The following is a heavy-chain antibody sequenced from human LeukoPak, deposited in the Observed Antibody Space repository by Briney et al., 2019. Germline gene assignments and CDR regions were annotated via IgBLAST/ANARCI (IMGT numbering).Heavy chain of an antibody. D-gene: IGHD1-26*01. Sequence: SETLSLTCAVYGGSFSGYYWSWIRQPPGKGLEWIGEIYYSGSTNYNPSLKSRVTISVDTSKNQFSLKLSSVTAADTAVYYCATTTIRLGYWGQGTLVTVSS. CDR3: ATTTIRLGY. CDR1: GGSFSGYY. J-gene: IGHJ4*02. V-gene: IGHV4-34*01. CDR2: IYYSGST.